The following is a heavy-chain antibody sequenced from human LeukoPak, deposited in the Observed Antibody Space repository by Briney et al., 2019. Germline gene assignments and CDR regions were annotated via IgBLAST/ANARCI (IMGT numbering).Heavy chain of an antibody. J-gene: IGHJ3*02. CDR2: IYYSGTT. Sequence: SETLSLTCIVSGGSISTYYWSWIRQPPGKRLEWIVYIYYSGTTAYSPSLKSRITMSVDTSKNQFSLKLRSVTAADTAKYFCARGIYSGYNYPASDDPFDIWGPGTMVTVSS. D-gene: IGHD5-12*01. CDR3: ARGIYSGYNYPASDDPFDI. V-gene: IGHV4-59*12. CDR1: GGSISTYY.